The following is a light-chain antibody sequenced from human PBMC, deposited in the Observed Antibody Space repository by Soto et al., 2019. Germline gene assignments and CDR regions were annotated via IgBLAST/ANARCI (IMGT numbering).Light chain of an antibody. Sequence: DIQMTQSPSTPSASVGDRVTITCRASQRISYWLAWYQQKPGKAPTVLIYKASTLESGVPSRFSGSGSGTEFTLTISSLQPDDFATYYCQQYNSYSITFGGGTKVEIK. CDR1: QRISYW. CDR2: KAS. CDR3: QQYNSYSIT. J-gene: IGKJ4*01. V-gene: IGKV1-5*03.